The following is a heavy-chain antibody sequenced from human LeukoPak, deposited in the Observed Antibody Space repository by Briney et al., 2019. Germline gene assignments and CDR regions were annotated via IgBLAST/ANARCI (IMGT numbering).Heavy chain of an antibody. Sequence: SETLSLTCTVSGASFSSYYWNWIRQPPGKGLEWVGYLYYNGSTNYNPSLKNRVTISVDTSKNQFSLKLSSVTAADTAVYYCARARGSSWYDFPNWFDPWGQGTLVTVSS. J-gene: IGHJ5*02. CDR2: LYYNGST. V-gene: IGHV4-59*12. D-gene: IGHD6-13*01. CDR3: ARARGSSWYDFPNWFDP. CDR1: GASFSSYY.